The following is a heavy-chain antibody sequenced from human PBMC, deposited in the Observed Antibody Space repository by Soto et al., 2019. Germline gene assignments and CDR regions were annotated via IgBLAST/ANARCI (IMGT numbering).Heavy chain of an antibody. CDR3: ARLRGSFPNWFDP. D-gene: IGHD1-26*01. CDR2: IIPIFGTA. CDR1: GGTFSSYA. Sequence: QVQLVQSGAEVKKPGSSVKVSCKASGGTFSSYAISWVRQAPGQGLEWMGGIIPIFGTANYAQKFQGRVTISADESTSTAFMELSSLRSDDTAVYYCARLRGSFPNWFDPWGQGTLVTVSS. V-gene: IGHV1-69*01. J-gene: IGHJ5*02.